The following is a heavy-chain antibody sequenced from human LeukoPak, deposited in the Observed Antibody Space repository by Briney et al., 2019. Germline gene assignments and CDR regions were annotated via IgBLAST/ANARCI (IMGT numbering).Heavy chain of an antibody. V-gene: IGHV4-34*01. Sequence: GSLRLSCAASGFTFSSYAMSWVRQPPGKGLEWIGEINHSGSTNYNPSLKSRVTISVDTSKNQFSLKLSSVTAADTAVYYCARGGNIGDGYNFEYWGQGTLVTVSS. CDR3: ARGGNIGDGYNFEY. CDR1: GFTFSSYA. D-gene: IGHD5-24*01. J-gene: IGHJ4*02. CDR2: INHSGST.